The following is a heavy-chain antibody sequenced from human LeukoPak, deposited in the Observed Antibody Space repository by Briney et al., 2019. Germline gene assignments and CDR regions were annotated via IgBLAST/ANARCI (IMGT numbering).Heavy chain of an antibody. D-gene: IGHD6-19*01. V-gene: IGHV1-8*03. J-gene: IGHJ4*02. CDR2: TNPNSGYT. Sequence: GASVKVSCKASGYTFTSLDINWVRQATGQGLEWMGWTNPNSGYTGYAQKFQGRVTITRNTSISTAYMELSSLRSEDTAVYYCARVAGSNDYWGQGTLVTVSS. CDR1: GYTFTSLD. CDR3: ARVAGSNDY.